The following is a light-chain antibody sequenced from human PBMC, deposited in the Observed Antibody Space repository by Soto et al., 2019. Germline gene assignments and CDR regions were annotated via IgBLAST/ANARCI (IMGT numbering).Light chain of an antibody. CDR3: QQYLSLPVT. CDR1: QTVTSNY. CDR2: GAS. Sequence: EVVLTQYPGTLSLSPGERATLSCRASQTVTSNYLAWYQQKPGQAPRLLIYGASSRATDIPHRFSGSGSGTDFTLTISRLEPEDFALYYCQQYLSLPVTFGQGTKLEIK. J-gene: IGKJ2*01. V-gene: IGKV3-20*01.